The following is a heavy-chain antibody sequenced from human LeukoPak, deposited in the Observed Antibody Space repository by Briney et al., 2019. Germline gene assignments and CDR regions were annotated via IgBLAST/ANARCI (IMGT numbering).Heavy chain of an antibody. CDR3: ARQSVMYYYDSSGYWDY. J-gene: IGHJ4*02. D-gene: IGHD3-22*01. CDR1: GFTFSSYA. Sequence: GGSLRLSCAASGFTFSSYAMSWVRQAPGKGLEWVSAISGSGDSTYYGDSVKGRFTISRDNSKNTLYLQMNSLRAEDTAVYYCARQSVMYYYDSSGYWDYWGQGTLVTVSS. V-gene: IGHV3-23*01. CDR2: ISGSGDST.